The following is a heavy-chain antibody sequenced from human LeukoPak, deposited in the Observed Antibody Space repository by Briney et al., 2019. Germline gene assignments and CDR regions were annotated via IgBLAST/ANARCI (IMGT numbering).Heavy chain of an antibody. D-gene: IGHD1-1*01. CDR3: ARERATVYYYYYGMDV. Sequence: GGSLRLSCAASGFTFSSSAMSWVRQAPGKGLEWVSAISNNGGYTYYADSVQGRFTISRDNSKSTLCLQMNSLRAEDTAVYYCARERATVYYYYYGMDVWGQGTTVTVSS. CDR2: ISNNGGYT. J-gene: IGHJ6*02. V-gene: IGHV3-23*01. CDR1: GFTFSSSA.